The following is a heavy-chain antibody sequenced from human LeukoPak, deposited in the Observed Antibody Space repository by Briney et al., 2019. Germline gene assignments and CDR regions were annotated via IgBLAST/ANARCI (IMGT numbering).Heavy chain of an antibody. CDR1: GFTLSSNY. D-gene: IGHD2-2*01. CDR2: IYSGGST. CDR3: ARDVPTRI. Sequence: GGALRLSSAAPGFTLSSNYMGWGRQAPGEGLEWVSVIYSGGSTYYADSVKGRFTISRDNSENTLYLQMNSLRAEDTAVYYCARDVPTRIWGQGTMVTVSS. J-gene: IGHJ3*02. V-gene: IGHV3-66*01.